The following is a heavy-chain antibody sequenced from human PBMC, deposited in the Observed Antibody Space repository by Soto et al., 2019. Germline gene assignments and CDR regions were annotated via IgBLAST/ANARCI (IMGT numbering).Heavy chain of an antibody. J-gene: IGHJ6*03. CDR2: ISAYNGNT. D-gene: IGHD6-25*01. V-gene: IGHV1-18*01. CDR3: ATAGRTAKYYYYYYMDV. Sequence: ASVKVSCKASGYTFTSYGISWVRQAPGQGLEWMGWISAYNGNTNYAQKLQGRVTMTTDTSTSTAYMELRSLRSEDTAVYYCATAGRTAKYYYYYYMDVWGKGTTVTVSS. CDR1: GYTFTSYG.